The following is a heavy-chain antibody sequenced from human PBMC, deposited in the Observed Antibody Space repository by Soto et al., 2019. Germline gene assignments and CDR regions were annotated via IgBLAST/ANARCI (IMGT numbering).Heavy chain of an antibody. CDR1: GFTFSNGW. CDR3: TTDRGIAVRPLFDC. D-gene: IGHD6-6*01. CDR2: SLSKPDGGTT. V-gene: IGHV3-15*01. Sequence: GGSLRLSCAASGFTFSNGWMSWVRQAPGKGLEWIDRSLSKPDGGTTDYGAPVKGRFMISRDDSKNMLYLQMNSLKTEDTAVYYCTTDRGIAVRPLFDCWGQGTLVTVSS. J-gene: IGHJ4*02.